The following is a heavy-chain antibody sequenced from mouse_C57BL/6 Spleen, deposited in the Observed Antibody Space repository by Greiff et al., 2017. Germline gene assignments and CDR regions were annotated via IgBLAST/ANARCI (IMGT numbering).Heavy chain of an antibody. Sequence: VQLQQSGAELARPGASVKLSCKASGYTFTSYGISWVKQRTGQGLEWIGEIYPRSGNTYYNEKFKGKATLTADKSSSPAYMELRSLTSEDSAVYFCARSYDGYEGKYYFDYWGQGTTLTVSS. V-gene: IGHV1-81*01. CDR3: ARSYDGYEGKYYFDY. CDR1: GYTFTSYG. CDR2: IYPRSGNT. J-gene: IGHJ2*01. D-gene: IGHD2-3*01.